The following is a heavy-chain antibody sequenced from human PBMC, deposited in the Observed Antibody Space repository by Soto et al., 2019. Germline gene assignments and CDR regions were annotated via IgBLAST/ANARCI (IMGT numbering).Heavy chain of an antibody. D-gene: IGHD6-13*01. CDR2: ISESGGST. CDR3: AKRSSYSSGWYSPIFDY. CDR1: GFGFSDYA. Sequence: GGSLRLSCAASGFGFSDYAMSWVRQAPGKGLEWVSVISESGGSTHYADSVRGRFTVSRDNSKNSLSLRMNSLRDEDTAVYFCAKRSSYSSGWYSPIFDYWGQGALVTVSS. V-gene: IGHV3-23*01. J-gene: IGHJ4*02.